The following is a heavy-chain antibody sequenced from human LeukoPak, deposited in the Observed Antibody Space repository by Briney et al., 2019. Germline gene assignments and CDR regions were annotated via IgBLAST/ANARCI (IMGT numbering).Heavy chain of an antibody. Sequence: GESLRLSCAASGFGFSNYWMSWVRQAPGKGLEWVSTITGRSDKTYYTDSVKGRFTLSRDDSRNTVYLQLNNLRVEDTAIYYCAKANWVSNADAVWWGQGTQVTVSS. V-gene: IGHV3-23*01. J-gene: IGHJ4*02. CDR3: AKANWVSNADAVW. CDR1: GFGFSNYW. CDR2: ITGRSDKT. D-gene: IGHD1-1*01.